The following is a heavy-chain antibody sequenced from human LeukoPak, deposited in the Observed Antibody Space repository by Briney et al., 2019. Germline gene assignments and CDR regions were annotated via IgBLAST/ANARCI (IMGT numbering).Heavy chain of an antibody. J-gene: IGHJ4*02. D-gene: IGHD6-13*01. CDR3: AKLDGSSWLYYFDY. V-gene: IGHV3-23*01. Sequence: PGGSLRLSCAAAGFTLSSYAMSGVRQAPGKGLEWVSIISGSGDSTYYADSVKGRFAISRDNSKNTLYLQMNSLRAEDTSVYYCAKLDGSSWLYYFDYWGQGTLVTVSS. CDR2: ISGSGDST. CDR1: GFTLSSYA.